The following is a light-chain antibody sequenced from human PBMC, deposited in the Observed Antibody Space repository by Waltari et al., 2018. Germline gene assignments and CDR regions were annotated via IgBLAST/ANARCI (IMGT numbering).Light chain of an antibody. CDR1: NLGDKY. Sequence: SYELTQAPSVSVSPGQTASITCSGDNLGDKYACWYQQKPGQSPVVVIYQDSKRASGIPERFSGSNPGNTATLTISGTQAMEEADYFCQAWDSSTAEFGGGTKLTVL. CDR2: QDS. V-gene: IGLV3-1*01. CDR3: QAWDSSTAE. J-gene: IGLJ2*01.